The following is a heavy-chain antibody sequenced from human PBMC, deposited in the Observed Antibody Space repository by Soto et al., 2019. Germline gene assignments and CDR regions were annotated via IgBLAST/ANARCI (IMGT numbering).Heavy chain of an antibody. CDR1: GYTFTSYD. Sequence: ASVKVSCKASGYTFTSYDINWVRQATGQGLEWMGWMNPNSGNTGYAQRFQGRVTMTRNTSISTAYMELSSLRSEDTAVYYCARASFDFWSGYRTIYYYYGMDVWGQGTTVTVSS. D-gene: IGHD3-3*01. CDR3: ARASFDFWSGYRTIYYYYGMDV. V-gene: IGHV1-8*01. J-gene: IGHJ6*02. CDR2: MNPNSGNT.